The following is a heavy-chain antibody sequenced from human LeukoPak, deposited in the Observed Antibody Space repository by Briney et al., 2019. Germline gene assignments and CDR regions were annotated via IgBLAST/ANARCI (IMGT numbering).Heavy chain of an antibody. CDR1: GFTFSSYA. Sequence: GGSLRLSSAASGFTFSSYAMSWVRQAPGKGLEWVSSISADGSGTYYAGSVKGRFTISRDNSKNTLYLQMNSLRADDTAVYYCAICLLRGVYHYWGQGTLVTVSS. CDR2: ISADGSGT. D-gene: IGHD3-10*01. J-gene: IGHJ4*02. V-gene: IGHV3-23*01. CDR3: AICLLRGVYHY.